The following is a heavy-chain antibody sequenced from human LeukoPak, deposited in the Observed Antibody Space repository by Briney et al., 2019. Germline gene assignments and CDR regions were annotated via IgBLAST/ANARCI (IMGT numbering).Heavy chain of an antibody. D-gene: IGHD3-3*02. V-gene: IGHV1-69*13. CDR3: VRPDRIFGVPAAFDA. Sequence: ASVKVSCKASGGSFSDYPINWVRQAPGQGLEWLGGIIPKYSASNYAQAFQGRVTITADESTNTVYMEMSGLGPDDTAVYYCVRPDRIFGVPAAFDAWGQGTLVAVSS. J-gene: IGHJ3*01. CDR1: GGSFSDYP. CDR2: IIPKYSAS.